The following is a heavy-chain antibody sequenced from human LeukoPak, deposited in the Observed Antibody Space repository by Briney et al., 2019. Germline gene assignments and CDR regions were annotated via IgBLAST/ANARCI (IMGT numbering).Heavy chain of an antibody. CDR2: ISGSGGST. J-gene: IGHJ4*02. D-gene: IGHD4-17*01. Sequence: PGRSLRLSCAASGFTFSSYAMSWVRQAPGKGLEWVSAISGSGGSTYYADSVKGRFTISRDNSKNTLYLQMNSLRAEDTAVYYCAKVRNYGDVYYFDYWGQGTLVTVSS. CDR3: AKVRNYGDVYYFDY. CDR1: GFTFSSYA. V-gene: IGHV3-23*01.